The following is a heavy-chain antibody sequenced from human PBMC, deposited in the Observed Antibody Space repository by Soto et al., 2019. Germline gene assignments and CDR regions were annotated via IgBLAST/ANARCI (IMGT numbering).Heavy chain of an antibody. J-gene: IGHJ4*02. V-gene: IGHV4-34*01. CDR2: INHSGST. CDR1: GGSFSGYY. CDR3: ARGSRVYYYGSGRLDY. Sequence: SETLSLTCAVYGGSFSGYYWSWIRQPPGKGLEWIGEINHSGSTNYNPSLKSRVTISVDTSKNQLSLKLSSVTAADTAVYYCARGSRVYYYGSGRLDYWGQGTLVTVSS. D-gene: IGHD3-10*01.